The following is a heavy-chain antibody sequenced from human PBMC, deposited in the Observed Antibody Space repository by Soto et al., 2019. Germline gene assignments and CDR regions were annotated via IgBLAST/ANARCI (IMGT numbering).Heavy chain of an antibody. D-gene: IGHD2-15*01. CDR3: ARDWRDCSGGSCPYYYYYGMDV. CDR1: GGTFSSYT. V-gene: IGHV1-69*08. Sequence: QVQLVQSGAEVKKPGSSVKVSCKASGGTFSSYTISWVRQAPGQGLEWMGRIIPILGIANYAQKFQGRVTITADKTTSTAYTELSSLRSEDTAVYYCARDWRDCSGGSCPYYYYYGMDVWGQGTTVTVSS. J-gene: IGHJ6*02. CDR2: IIPILGIA.